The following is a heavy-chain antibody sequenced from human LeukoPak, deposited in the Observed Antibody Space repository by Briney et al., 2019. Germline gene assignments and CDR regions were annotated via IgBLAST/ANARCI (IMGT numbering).Heavy chain of an antibody. V-gene: IGHV3-23*01. CDR1: GFTFSSYA. CDR3: AKDKTLGGYCSSTSCPGNWFDP. D-gene: IGHD2-2*01. Sequence: GGSLRLSCAASGFTFSSYAMSWVRQAPGKGLEWVSATSGSGGSTYYADSVKGRFTISRDNSKNTLYLRMNSLRAEDTAVYYCAKDKTLGGYCSSTSCPGNWFDPWGQGTLVTVSS. CDR2: TSGSGGST. J-gene: IGHJ5*02.